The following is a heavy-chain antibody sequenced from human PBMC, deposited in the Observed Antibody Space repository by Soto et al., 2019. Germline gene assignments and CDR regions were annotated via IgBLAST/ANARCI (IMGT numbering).Heavy chain of an antibody. J-gene: IGHJ6*03. CDR1: GGSLSGYQ. D-gene: IGHD3-10*01. CDR3: ARGLILWFGELSRRGGYYYDMDV. V-gene: IGHV4-34*01. Sequence: QVQLQQWGAGLLKPSETLSLTCAVYGGSLSGYQWSWIRQTPGKGLEWIGEINDSGNINYNPSLKGRVTILLDTPRKQISLKLSAVTAADSAVYYCARGLILWFGELSRRGGYYYDMDVWGKGTTVAVSS. CDR2: INDSGNI.